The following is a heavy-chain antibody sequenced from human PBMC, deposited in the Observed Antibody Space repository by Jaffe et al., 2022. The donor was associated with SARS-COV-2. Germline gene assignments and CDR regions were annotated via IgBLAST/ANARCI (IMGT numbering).Heavy chain of an antibody. V-gene: IGHV3-30*04. J-gene: IGHJ5*02. CDR2: VSFDGSNK. D-gene: IGHD3-22*01. CDR3: ARAGSVYQNWFDP. Sequence: QVQLVESGGGVVQPGRSLRLSCAASGFTFSSYTMHWVRQAPGKGLEWVAVVSFDGSNKYYADSVKGRFTISRDNSRSKLYLEMNSLRAEDTAVYYCARAGSVYQNWFDPWGQGTLVTVSS. CDR1: GFTFSSYT.